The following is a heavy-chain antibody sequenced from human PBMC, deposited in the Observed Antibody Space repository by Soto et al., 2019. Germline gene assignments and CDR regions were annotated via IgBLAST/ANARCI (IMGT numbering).Heavy chain of an antibody. CDR3: ARGVVSSSWDYEDDY. J-gene: IGHJ4*02. CDR1: GGTFSSYT. CDR2: IITILGIA. Sequence: QVQLVQSGAEVKKPGSSVKVSCKASGGTFSSYTSSWVRQAPGLGLEWMGRIITILGIANYAQKIQGRVTITADKSTSTAYMELSSLRSEDTAVYYCARGVVSSSWDYEDDYWGQGTLVTVSS. D-gene: IGHD6-13*01. V-gene: IGHV1-69*02.